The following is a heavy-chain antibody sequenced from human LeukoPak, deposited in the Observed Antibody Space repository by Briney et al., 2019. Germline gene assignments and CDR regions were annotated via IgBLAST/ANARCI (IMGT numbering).Heavy chain of an antibody. CDR2: ISYDGNIK. J-gene: IGHJ4*02. Sequence: PGGSLRLSCAASGFTFSAYAMHWVRQAPGKGLEWVAIISYDGNIKYQADSVKGRFTISRDDLKNTLYLQMNSLRAEDTAVYYCARDRSANSRVYYFDYWGQGTLVTVSS. CDR3: ARDRSANSRVYYFDY. D-gene: IGHD4/OR15-4a*01. V-gene: IGHV3-30-3*01. CDR1: GFTFSAYA.